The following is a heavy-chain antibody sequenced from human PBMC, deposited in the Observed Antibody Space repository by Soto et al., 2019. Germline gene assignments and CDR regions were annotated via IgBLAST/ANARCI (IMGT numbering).Heavy chain of an antibody. Sequence: SETLSLTCTVSGGSISSYYWSWIRQPPGKGLEWIGYIYYSGSTNYNPSLKSRVTISVDTSKNQFSLKLSSVTAADTAVYYCARAQRAYCGGDCNSFWFDPWGQGTLVTVS. CDR3: ARAQRAYCGGDCNSFWFDP. D-gene: IGHD2-21*02. V-gene: IGHV4-59*01. J-gene: IGHJ5*02. CDR1: GGSISSYY. CDR2: IYYSGST.